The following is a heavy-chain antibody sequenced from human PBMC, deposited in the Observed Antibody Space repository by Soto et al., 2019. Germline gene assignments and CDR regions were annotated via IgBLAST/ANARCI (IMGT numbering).Heavy chain of an antibody. CDR2: IYHTGST. CDR1: GGSVNSAGYS. V-gene: IGHV4-30-2*01. Sequence: SETLSLTCAVSGGSVNSAGYSWSWIRQPPGKGLEWIGYIYHTGSTYYNPSLKSRVTISLYRSNKHFSLELSSVTAADTAVYYCARVPIYYDSSGYYPYGTFDIWGQGTMVTVSS. D-gene: IGHD3-22*01. CDR3: ARVPIYYDSSGYYPYGTFDI. J-gene: IGHJ3*02.